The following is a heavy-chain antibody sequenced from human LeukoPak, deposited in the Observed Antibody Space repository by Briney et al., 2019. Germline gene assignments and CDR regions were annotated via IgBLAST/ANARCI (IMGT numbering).Heavy chain of an antibody. Sequence: GGSLRLSCAASGFTVSSNYMSWVRQAPGKGLEWVSVIYSGGLTYYADSVEGRFTISRDNSKNTLYLQVDSLRAEDTAVYYCARASLSLVRGVIIPSFYYFDYWRQGTLVTVSS. D-gene: IGHD3-10*01. V-gene: IGHV3-66*01. J-gene: IGHJ4*02. CDR2: IYSGGLT. CDR3: ARASLSLVRGVIIPSFYYFDY. CDR1: GFTVSSNY.